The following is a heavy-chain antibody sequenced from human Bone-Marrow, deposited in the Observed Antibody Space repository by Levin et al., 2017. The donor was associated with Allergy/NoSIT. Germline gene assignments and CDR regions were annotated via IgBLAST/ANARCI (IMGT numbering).Heavy chain of an antibody. CDR3: ARDYYNSFDY. V-gene: IGHV3-7*01. J-gene: IGHJ4*02. Sequence: PGESLKISCAASGFTFKSSWMTWVRQAPGKGLEWVANIKQDGSDTYYVDSVKGRFTISKDNAKNSLYLHMNSLRAEDTGVYYCARDYYNSFDYWGQGTLVTVSS. CDR2: IKQDGSDT. D-gene: IGHD3-3*01. CDR1: GFTFKSSW.